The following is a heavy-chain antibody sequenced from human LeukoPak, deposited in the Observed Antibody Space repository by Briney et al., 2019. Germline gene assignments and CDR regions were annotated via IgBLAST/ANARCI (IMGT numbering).Heavy chain of an antibody. CDR1: GYTFTGYY. J-gene: IGHJ4*02. V-gene: IGHV1-2*02. Sequence: ASVKVSCKASGYTFTGYYMHWVRQAPGQGLEWMGWINPDSGGTNYAQKFQGRVTMTRDTSISTAYMELRRLRSDDTAVYYCARDRSNYGHKQGVGYWGQGTLVTVSS. CDR2: INPDSGGT. D-gene: IGHD5-24*01. CDR3: ARDRSNYGHKQGVGY.